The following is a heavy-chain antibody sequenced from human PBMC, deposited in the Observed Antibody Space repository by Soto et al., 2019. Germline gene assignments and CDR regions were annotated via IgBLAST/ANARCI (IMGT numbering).Heavy chain of an antibody. V-gene: IGHV3-21*01. CDR1: GFTFSSYS. J-gene: IGHJ4*02. CDR3: ARMDIVVVPAAIEY. CDR2: ISSSSSYI. Sequence: EVQLVESGGGLVKPGGSLRLSCAASGFTFSSYSMNWVRQAPGKGLEWVSSISSSSSYIYYADSVKGRFTISRDNAKNSLYLQMNSLRAEDTALYYCARMDIVVVPAAIEYWGQGTLVTVSS. D-gene: IGHD2-2*03.